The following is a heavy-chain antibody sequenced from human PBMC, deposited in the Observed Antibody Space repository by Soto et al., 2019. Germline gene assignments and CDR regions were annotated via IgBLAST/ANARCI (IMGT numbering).Heavy chain of an antibody. CDR2: ISAYNGNT. CDR3: ARDGAFEVYYYYGMDV. J-gene: IGHJ6*02. V-gene: IGHV1-18*01. D-gene: IGHD3-16*01. Sequence: ASVKVSCKASGYTFTSYGISWVRQAPGQGLEWMGWISAYNGNTNYAQKLQGRVTMTTDTSTSTAYMELRSLRSDDTAVYYCARDGAFEVYYYYGMDVWGHGTTVTVSS. CDR1: GYTFTSYG.